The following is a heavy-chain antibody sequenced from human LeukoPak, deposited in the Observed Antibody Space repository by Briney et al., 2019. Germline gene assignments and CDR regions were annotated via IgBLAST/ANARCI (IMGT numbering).Heavy chain of an antibody. CDR3: ARVKVDRLPLFSDY. CDR2: ISAYNGNT. D-gene: IGHD2/OR15-2a*01. V-gene: IGHV1-18*01. CDR1: GYTFTSYG. J-gene: IGHJ4*02. Sequence: ASVKVSCKASGYTFTSYGISWVRQAPGQGLEWKGWISAYNGNTNYAQKLQGRVTMTTDTSTSTAYMELRSLRSDDTAVYYCARVKVDRLPLFSDYWGQGTLVTVSS.